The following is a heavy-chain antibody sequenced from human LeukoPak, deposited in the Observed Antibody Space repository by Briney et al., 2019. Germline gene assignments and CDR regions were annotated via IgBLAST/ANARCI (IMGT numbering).Heavy chain of an antibody. CDR3: ARGHSSGWYGLFDI. CDR2: INHSGST. J-gene: IGHJ3*02. CDR1: GGSFSGYY. D-gene: IGHD6-19*01. V-gene: IGHV4-34*01. Sequence: SETLSLTCAVYGGSFSGYYWSWIRQPPGRGLEWIGEINHSGSTNYNPPLKSRVTISVDTSKNQFSLKLSSVTAADTAVYYCARGHSSGWYGLFDIWGQGTIVTVSS.